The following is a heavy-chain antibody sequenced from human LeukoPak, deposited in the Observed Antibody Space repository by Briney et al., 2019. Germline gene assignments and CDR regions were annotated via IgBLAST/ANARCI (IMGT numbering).Heavy chain of an antibody. CDR2: VNPEDGKT. V-gene: IGHV1-69-2*01. CDR1: GYTFTDYY. CDR3: ATGGHDFWSGYFLTYNWFDP. D-gene: IGHD3-3*01. Sequence: ASVKISCKVSGYTFTDYYMHWVQQAPGKGLEWMGLVNPEDGKTIYAEKFQGGVTITADTSTDTAYMELSSLRSEDTAVYYCATGGHDFWSGYFLTYNWFDPWGQGTLVTVSS. J-gene: IGHJ5*02.